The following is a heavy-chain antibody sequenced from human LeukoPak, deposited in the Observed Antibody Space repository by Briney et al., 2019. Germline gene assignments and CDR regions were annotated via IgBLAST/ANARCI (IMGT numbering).Heavy chain of an antibody. CDR3: ARHRGYSYGGNFDY. V-gene: IGHV4-39*01. J-gene: IGHJ4*02. Sequence: SQTLSLTCSVSGGSISSGDYYWGWIRQPPGKGLEWIGSIYYSGSTYCNPSLKSRVTISVDTSKNQFSLRLSSVTAADTAVFYCARHRGYSYGGNFDYWGQGTLVTVSS. CDR2: IYYSGST. CDR1: GGSISSGDYY. D-gene: IGHD5-18*01.